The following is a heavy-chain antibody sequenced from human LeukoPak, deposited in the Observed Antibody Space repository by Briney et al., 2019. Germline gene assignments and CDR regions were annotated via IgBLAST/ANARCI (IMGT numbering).Heavy chain of an antibody. CDR3: ARVYKGGGWSFPFDY. Sequence: GGSLRLSCAASGFNVSNYAMHWVRQVPGKGLEWVTVLSYDGSNKYYADSVRGRFTISRDNSKNTLYLQMSSLRPEDTALYHCARVYKGGGWSFPFDYWGQGTLVSVSS. CDR2: LSYDGSNK. V-gene: IGHV3-30-3*01. J-gene: IGHJ4*02. CDR1: GFNVSNYA. D-gene: IGHD6-19*01.